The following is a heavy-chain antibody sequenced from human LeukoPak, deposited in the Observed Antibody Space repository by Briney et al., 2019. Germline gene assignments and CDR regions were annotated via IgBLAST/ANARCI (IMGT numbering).Heavy chain of an antibody. J-gene: IGHJ6*02. CDR1: GFTFSSHS. V-gene: IGHV3-30*03. CDR3: ARVNYYYYGMDV. CDR2: ISYDGSNK. Sequence: GGSLRLSCAASGFTFSSHSMNWVRQAPGKGLEWVAVISYDGSNKYYADSVKGRFTISRDNSKNTLYLQMNSLRAEDTAVYYCARVNYYYYGMDVWGQGTTVTVSS.